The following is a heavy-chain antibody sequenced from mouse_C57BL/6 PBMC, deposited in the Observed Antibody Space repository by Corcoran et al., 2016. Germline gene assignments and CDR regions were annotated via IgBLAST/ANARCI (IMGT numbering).Heavy chain of an antibody. Sequence: QIQLVQSGPELKKPGETVKISCKASGYTFTTYGMSWVKQAPGKGLKWMGWINTYSGVPTYADDFKGRFAFSLETSASTAYLQINNLKNEDTATYFWAREYYGRSYGYDDVWGTGTTVTVSS. V-gene: IGHV9-3*01. J-gene: IGHJ1*03. CDR2: INTYSGVP. D-gene: IGHD1-1*01. CDR3: AREYYGRSYGYDDV. CDR1: GYTFTTYG.